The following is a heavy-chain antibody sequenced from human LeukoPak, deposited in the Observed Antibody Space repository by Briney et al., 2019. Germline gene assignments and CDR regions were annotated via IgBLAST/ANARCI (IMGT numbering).Heavy chain of an antibody. CDR2: TYTSGNT. D-gene: IGHD6-19*01. Sequence: PSQTLSLTCTVSGGSISSGSYYWSWIRQPAGKTLEWIGRTYTSGNTNYNPSLKSRVTISVDTSKNQFSLKLSSVTVADTAVYYCAAVADTADYYGMDVWGQGTTVTVSS. V-gene: IGHV4-61*02. CDR3: AAVADTADYYGMDV. CDR1: GGSISSGSYY. J-gene: IGHJ6*02.